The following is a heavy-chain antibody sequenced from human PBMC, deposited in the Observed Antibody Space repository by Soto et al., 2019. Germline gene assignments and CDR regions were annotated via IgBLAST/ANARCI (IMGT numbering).Heavy chain of an antibody. CDR2: IIPIFGTV. V-gene: IGHV1-69*12. CDR1: GGTFSNYP. Sequence: QVQLVQSGAEVKKPGSSVKVSCKASGGTFSNYPISWVRQAPGQGLEWMGGIIPIFGTVNYAQKFQGRVTITADESTRTAYMELSSMRSEDTAVYYCARGNHRWLQLWYLDLWGRGPLVTVSS. CDR3: ARGNHRWLQLWYLDL. J-gene: IGHJ2*01. D-gene: IGHD5-12*01.